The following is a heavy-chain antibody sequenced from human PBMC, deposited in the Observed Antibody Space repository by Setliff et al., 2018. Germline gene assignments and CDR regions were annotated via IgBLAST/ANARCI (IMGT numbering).Heavy chain of an antibody. Sequence: PGGSLRLSCAASGFRFSDLYLSWVRQVPGKGLEWLSKISGAGTTVYYADSVRGRFTISRDNAKNSLYLQMNSPRAEDTAVYYCARDVFDFRTGQADPWGQGTLVTVSS. CDR3: ARDVFDFRTGQADP. CDR2: ISGAGTTV. J-gene: IGHJ5*02. CDR1: GFRFSDLY. V-gene: IGHV3-11*04. D-gene: IGHD3-3*01.